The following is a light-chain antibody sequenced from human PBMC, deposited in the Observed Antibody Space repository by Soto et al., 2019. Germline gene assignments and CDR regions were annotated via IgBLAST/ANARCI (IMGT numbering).Light chain of an antibody. CDR1: QDIANY. CDR2: VAS. Sequence: DIQMTQSPSSLAASVGDRVTITCRASQDIANYVAWFQQKPGKAPKSLIYVASSLQSGVPTRFSGSGSGAEFTLTISGLQPDDYATYFCQQYTSFPWTFGQGTKVEIK. V-gene: IGKV1-16*01. CDR3: QQYTSFPWT. J-gene: IGKJ1*01.